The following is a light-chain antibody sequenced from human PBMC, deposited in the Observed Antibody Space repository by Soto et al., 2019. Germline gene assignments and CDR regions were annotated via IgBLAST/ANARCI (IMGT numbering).Light chain of an antibody. CDR2: GAS. V-gene: IGKV3-20*01. J-gene: IGKJ5*01. CDR1: QSISNSY. Sequence: EIVLTQSPGTLSLSPGERATLSCRASQSISNSYLAWYQQKPGQAPRLLIYGASSRATGIPDRFSGSGSGTDFTLTISSQQSEDFAVYYCQQYNNWPVTFGQGTRLEIK. CDR3: QQYNNWPVT.